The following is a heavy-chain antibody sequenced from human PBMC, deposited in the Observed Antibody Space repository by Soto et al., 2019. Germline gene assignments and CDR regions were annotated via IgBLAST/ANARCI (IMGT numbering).Heavy chain of an antibody. J-gene: IGHJ6*02. CDR3: ARDQAYDYTSPGDYYYYGMDV. D-gene: IGHD4-4*01. Sequence: QVQLQESGPGLVKPSQTLSLTCTVSGGSISSGGHYWNWIRQHPGKGLEWIGYIYYSGSTYYNPSLNSRVTISGDTSQNQFSLNLSSVTAADTAVYYCARDQAYDYTSPGDYYYYGMDVWGQGPTVTVSS. CDR2: IYYSGST. CDR1: GGSISSGGHY. V-gene: IGHV4-31*03.